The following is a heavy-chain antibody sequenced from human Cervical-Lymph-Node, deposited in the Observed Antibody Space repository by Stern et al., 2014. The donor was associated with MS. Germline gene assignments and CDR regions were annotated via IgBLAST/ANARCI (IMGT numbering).Heavy chain of an antibody. CDR2: IDPILGTT. D-gene: IGHD3-9*01. CDR3: AGPRYNF. J-gene: IGHJ4*02. V-gene: IGHV1-69*06. CDR1: GGTFLNYA. Sequence: GQLVESWAEVKQSGSSVKVSCKASGGTFLNYAISWVRQAPGQGLEWMGDIDPILGTTNHAQKFQGRVTITADKSTSTAYMEVSSLRSEDTAVYYCAGPRYNFWGQGTLVVVSS.